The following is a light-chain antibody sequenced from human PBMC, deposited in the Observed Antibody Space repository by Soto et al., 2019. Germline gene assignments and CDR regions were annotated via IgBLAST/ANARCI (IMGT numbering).Light chain of an antibody. CDR3: HQFGSSHLDT. Sequence: ESVLTQSPGTLSLSPGERATLSCRASQTISSSCLAWYQQKPGQAPRLLIYRASRRAPGIPDRFSGSGSWTDFTLTISRLEPEDFAVYYCHQFGSSHLDTFGPGTKVEIK. J-gene: IGKJ3*01. CDR2: RAS. CDR1: QTISSSC. V-gene: IGKV3-20*01.